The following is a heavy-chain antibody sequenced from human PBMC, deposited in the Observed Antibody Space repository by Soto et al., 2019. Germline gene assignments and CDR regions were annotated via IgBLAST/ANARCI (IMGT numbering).Heavy chain of an antibody. D-gene: IGHD5-18*01. CDR1: GYTFTSYG. Sequence: ASVKVSCKASGYTFTSYGISWVRQAPGQGLEWMGWISAYXXXXXXXXXXQGRVTMTTDTSTSTAYMELRSLRSDDTAVYYCARERGWIQLWSGYFDYWGQGTLVTVSS. CDR2: ISAYXXXX. J-gene: IGHJ4*02. V-gene: IGHV1-18*01. CDR3: ARERGWIQLWSGYFDY.